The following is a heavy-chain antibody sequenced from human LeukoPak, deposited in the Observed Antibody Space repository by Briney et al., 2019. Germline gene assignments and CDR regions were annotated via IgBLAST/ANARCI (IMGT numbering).Heavy chain of an antibody. CDR2: IKQDGTEK. V-gene: IGHV3-7*04. Sequence: GGSLRLSCAASGFIFRTFWMSWVRQAPGEGLEWVANIKQDGTEKYYMDSVKGRFSISRDNAKNSLYLQMNALRAEDTAVYYCARDVRPDYWGQGTLVTVST. D-gene: IGHD6-6*01. CDR1: GFIFRTFW. J-gene: IGHJ4*02. CDR3: ARDVRPDY.